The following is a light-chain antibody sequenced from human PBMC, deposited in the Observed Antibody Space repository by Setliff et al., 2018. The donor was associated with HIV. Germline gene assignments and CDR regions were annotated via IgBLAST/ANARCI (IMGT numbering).Light chain of an antibody. CDR3: SSYAGSNTPYV. CDR1: GSDVGGYDY. V-gene: IGLV2-8*01. J-gene: IGLJ1*01. Sequence: QSVLTQPPSASGSPGQSVTISCTGTGSDVGGYDYVSWYQQHPGKAPKLMIHEVNKRPSGVPDRFSGSKSDNTASLTVSGLQAEDEADYYCSSYAGSNTPYVFGTGTKGTVL. CDR2: EVN.